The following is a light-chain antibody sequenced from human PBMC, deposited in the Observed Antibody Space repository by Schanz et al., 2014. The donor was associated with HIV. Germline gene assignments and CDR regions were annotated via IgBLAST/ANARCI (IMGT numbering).Light chain of an antibody. CDR3: QQYDNWPPLT. CDR1: QSVSSD. J-gene: IGKJ4*01. CDR2: VAS. Sequence: EIVLTQSPATLSLSPGERATLSCRASQSVSSDLAWYQQKPGQAPRLLIYVASIRASGVPERFSGSGSGTEFTLTISSLQSEDFAVYYCQQYDNWPPLTFGGGTKVEIK. V-gene: IGKV3D-15*01.